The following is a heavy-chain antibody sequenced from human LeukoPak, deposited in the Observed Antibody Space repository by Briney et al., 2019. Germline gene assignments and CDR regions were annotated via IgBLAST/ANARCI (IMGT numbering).Heavy chain of an antibody. CDR2: ISGSGGST. Sequence: GGSLRLSCAASGFTFSSYAMSWVRQAPGKGLEWVSSISGSGGSTYYADSVKGRFTISRANSENTPYVQMNGLRAEDTAVYYCAKDLVTGSLDYWGQGTLVTVSS. V-gene: IGHV3-23*01. CDR3: AKDLVTGSLDY. J-gene: IGHJ4*02. D-gene: IGHD3-10*01. CDR1: GFTFSSYA.